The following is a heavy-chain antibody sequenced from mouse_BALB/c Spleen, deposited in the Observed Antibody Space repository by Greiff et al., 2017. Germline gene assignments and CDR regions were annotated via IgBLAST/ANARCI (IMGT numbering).Heavy chain of an antibody. V-gene: IGHV5-17*02. CDR1: GFTFSSFG. CDR2: ISSGSSTI. Sequence: EVMLVESGGGLVQPGGSRKLSCAASGFTFSSFGMHWVRQAPEKGLEWVAYISSGSSTIYYADTVKGRFTISRDNPKNTLFLQMTSLRSEDTAMYYCARSRNSFAYWGQGTLVTVSA. D-gene: IGHD2-1*01. J-gene: IGHJ3*01. CDR3: ARSRNSFAY.